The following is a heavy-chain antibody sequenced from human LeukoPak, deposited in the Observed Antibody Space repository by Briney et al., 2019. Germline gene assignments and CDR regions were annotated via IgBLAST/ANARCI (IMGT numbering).Heavy chain of an antibody. Sequence: GGPLRLSCAASGFTFSSYSMHWVRQAPDKGLEGVAFISDDGTNKACADSVKGRFTISRDNSKNTLYLQMNSLRAEDTAVYYCARRISGGWPDYWGQGTLVTVSS. J-gene: IGHJ4*02. CDR2: ISDDGTNK. CDR3: ARRISGGWPDY. CDR1: GFTFSSYS. D-gene: IGHD6-19*01. V-gene: IGHV3-30-3*01.